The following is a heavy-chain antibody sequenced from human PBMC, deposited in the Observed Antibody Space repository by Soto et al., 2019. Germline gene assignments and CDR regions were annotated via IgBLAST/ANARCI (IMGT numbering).Heavy chain of an antibody. CDR3: AREADYVWGSYRLDLDY. Sequence: QVQLVQSGAEVKKPGASVKVSCKASGYTFTSYGISWVRQAPGQGLEWMGWISAYNGNTNYAQKLQGRVTMTTDTATSTAYMELRSLRSDDTAVYYCAREADYVWGSYRLDLDYWGQGTLVTVSS. CDR2: ISAYNGNT. J-gene: IGHJ4*02. V-gene: IGHV1-18*01. CDR1: GYTFTSYG. D-gene: IGHD3-16*02.